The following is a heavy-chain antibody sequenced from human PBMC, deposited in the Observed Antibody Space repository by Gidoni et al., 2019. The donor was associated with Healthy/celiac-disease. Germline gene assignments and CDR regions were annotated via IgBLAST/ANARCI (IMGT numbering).Heavy chain of an antibody. Sequence: EVQLVESGGGLVQPGGSLSLPCAASGFTFSSYAMHWVRQAPGKGMEYVSAISSNGGSTYYANSVKGRFTSSRDNSKNTLYLQMGSLRAEDMAVYYCARGYDIGDNWFDPWGQGTLVTVSS. D-gene: IGHD3-9*01. J-gene: IGHJ5*02. CDR3: ARGYDIGDNWFDP. CDR2: ISSNGGST. CDR1: GFTFSSYA. V-gene: IGHV3-64*01.